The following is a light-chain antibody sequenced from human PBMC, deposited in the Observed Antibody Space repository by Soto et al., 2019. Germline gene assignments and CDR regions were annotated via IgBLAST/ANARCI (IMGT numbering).Light chain of an antibody. Sequence: DIQMTQSPSSLSASVGDRVTIACRASQGISNYLAWYQHKPGKVPKLLICTASTLQPGVPSRFSGSGSGTDFTLTISSLQTEDVATYYCQNYNSAPQITFGGGNKVEL. CDR3: QNYNSAPQIT. CDR1: QGISNY. CDR2: TAS. J-gene: IGKJ4*01. V-gene: IGKV1-27*01.